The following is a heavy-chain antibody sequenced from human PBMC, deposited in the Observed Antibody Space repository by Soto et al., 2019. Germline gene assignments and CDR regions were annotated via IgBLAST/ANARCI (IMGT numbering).Heavy chain of an antibody. CDR3: AKGILVKKPGTRDFDI. V-gene: IGHV3-23*01. D-gene: IGHD6-13*01. J-gene: IGHJ3*02. CDR2: IGAGGADT. CDR1: GFTFSSYA. Sequence: EVQLLESGGGLGQPGGSLRLSCAASGFTFSSYAMSWVRQAPGKGLEWVSTIGAGGADTHYADSVKGRLTISRDNSNNALHLQMDSLRAGDTAVYYCAKGILVKKPGTRDFDIWGQGTMVIVSS.